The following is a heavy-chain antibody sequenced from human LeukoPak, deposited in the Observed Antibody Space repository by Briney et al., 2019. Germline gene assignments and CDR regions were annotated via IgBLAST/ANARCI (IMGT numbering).Heavy chain of an antibody. CDR1: GGSISSGGYY. Sequence: LSLTCTVSGGSISSGGYYWSWIRQHPGKALEWIGYIYYSGSTYYNPSLKSRVTISVDTSKNQFSLKLSSVTAADTAVYYCARDRGFGEEGDFDPWGQGTLVTVSS. CDR2: IYYSGST. CDR3: ARDRGFGEEGDFDP. D-gene: IGHD3-10*01. V-gene: IGHV4-31*03. J-gene: IGHJ5*02.